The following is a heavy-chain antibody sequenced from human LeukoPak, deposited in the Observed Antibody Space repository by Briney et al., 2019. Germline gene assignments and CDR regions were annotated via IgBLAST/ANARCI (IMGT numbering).Heavy chain of an antibody. CDR2: IYTSGST. D-gene: IGHD3-22*01. J-gene: IGHJ2*01. Sequence: SETLSLTCTVSGGSISSYYWSWIRQPAGKGLVWIARIYTSGSTNYNPSLKSRVTISVDKSKNQFSLKLSSVTAADTAVYYCASQWAYDRYFDLWGRGTLVTVSS. CDR1: GGSISSYY. CDR3: ASQWAYDRYFDL. V-gene: IGHV4-4*07.